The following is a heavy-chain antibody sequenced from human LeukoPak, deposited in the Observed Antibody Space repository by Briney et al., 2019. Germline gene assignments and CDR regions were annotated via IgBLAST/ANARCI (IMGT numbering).Heavy chain of an antibody. J-gene: IGHJ3*02. CDR3: ARILSSSHAFDI. V-gene: IGHV3-23*01. D-gene: IGHD2-2*01. Sequence: PGGSLRLSCAASGFTFNNYAMSWVRQAPGKGLEWVSAISRGGGTYYADSVKGRFTISRDISKNTLYLQMNSLRAEDTAVYYCARILSSSHAFDIWGQGTMVTVSS. CDR1: GFTFNNYA. CDR2: ISRGGGT.